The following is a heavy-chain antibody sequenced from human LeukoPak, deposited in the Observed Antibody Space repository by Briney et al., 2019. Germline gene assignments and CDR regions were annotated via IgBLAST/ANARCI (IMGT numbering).Heavy chain of an antibody. CDR2: ISGSGGST. V-gene: IGHV3-23*01. CDR1: GFTFSSYA. D-gene: IGHD4-17*01. CDR3: AKDRQGYGDGLLDY. J-gene: IGHJ4*02. Sequence: PGGSLRLSCAASGFTFSSYAMSWVRQAPGKGLEWVSAISGSGGSTYYADSVRGRFTISRDNSKNTLYLQMNSLRAEDTAVYYCAKDRQGYGDGLLDYWGQGTLVTVSS.